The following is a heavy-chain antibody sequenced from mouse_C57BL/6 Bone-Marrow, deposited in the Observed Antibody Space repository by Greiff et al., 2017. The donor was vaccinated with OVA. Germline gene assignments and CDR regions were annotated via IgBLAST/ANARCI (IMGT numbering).Heavy chain of an antibody. CDR3: ARGDYSNPYAMDY. D-gene: IGHD2-5*01. J-gene: IGHJ4*01. V-gene: IGHV3-6*01. Sequence: EVKLMESGPGLVKPSQSLSLTCSVTGYSITSGYYWNWIRQFPGNKLEWMGYISYDGSNNYNPSLKNRISITRDTSKNQFFLKLNSVTTEDTATDYCARGDYSNPYAMDYWGQGTSVTVSS. CDR2: ISYDGSN. CDR1: GYSITSGYY.